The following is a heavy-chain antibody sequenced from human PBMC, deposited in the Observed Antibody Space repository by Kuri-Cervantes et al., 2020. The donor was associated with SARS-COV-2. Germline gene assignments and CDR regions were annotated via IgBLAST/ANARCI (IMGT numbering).Heavy chain of an antibody. D-gene: IGHD6-19*01. Sequence: SETLSLTCAVSGGTISSSNWWSGLRPPPGKGGEGLGEIYHSRSTNYNQSLKGRVTISVDKSKNQFSLKLSSVTAADTAVYYCAREVGGVDGRSRGVLVYWGQGTLVTVSS. CDR3: AREVGGVDGRSRGVLVY. CDR1: GGTISSSNW. V-gene: IGHV4-4*02. J-gene: IGHJ4*02. CDR2: IYHSRST.